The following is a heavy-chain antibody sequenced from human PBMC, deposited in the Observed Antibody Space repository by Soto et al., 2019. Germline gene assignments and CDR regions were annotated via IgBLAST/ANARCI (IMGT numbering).Heavy chain of an antibody. J-gene: IGHJ5*02. D-gene: IGHD2-2*02. CDR1: GGSISSGDYY. Sequence: PSETLSLTCTVSGGSISSGDYYWSWIRQPPGKGLEWIGYIYYSGSTYYNPSLKSRVTISVATSKNQFSLKLSSVTAADTAVYYCARDICSSTSCYTGNWFDPWGQGTLVTVSS. V-gene: IGHV4-30-4*01. CDR2: IYYSGST. CDR3: ARDICSSTSCYTGNWFDP.